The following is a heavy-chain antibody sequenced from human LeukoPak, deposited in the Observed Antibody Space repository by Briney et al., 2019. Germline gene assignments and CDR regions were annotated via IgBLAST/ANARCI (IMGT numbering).Heavy chain of an antibody. Sequence: SETLSLTCTVSGGSISSSSYYWGWIRQPPGKGLEWIGGIYYSGSTYYNPSLKSRVTISVDTSKNQFSLKLSSVTAADTAVYYCARDENTVTTLWGQGALVTVSS. V-gene: IGHV4-39*07. CDR3: ARDENTVTTL. D-gene: IGHD4-17*01. CDR1: GGSISSSSYY. CDR2: IYYSGST. J-gene: IGHJ4*02.